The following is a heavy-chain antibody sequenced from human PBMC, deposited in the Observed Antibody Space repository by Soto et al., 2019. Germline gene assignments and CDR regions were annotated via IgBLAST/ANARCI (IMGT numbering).Heavy chain of an antibody. D-gene: IGHD6-13*01. V-gene: IGHV1-69*06. J-gene: IGHJ4*02. CDR1: GNSFSSHA. Sequence: SVNVSWMSSGNSFSSHAITWLRHAPGQGLEWMGGIIPVFDTPTDARRFHDRVTIPAEKSTNTSYMELRSLRSEDTAVYYCAIGGALSTSWYWGDGLDSWGEGTQGTVSS. CDR3: AIGGALSTSWYWGDGLDS. CDR2: IIPVFDTP.